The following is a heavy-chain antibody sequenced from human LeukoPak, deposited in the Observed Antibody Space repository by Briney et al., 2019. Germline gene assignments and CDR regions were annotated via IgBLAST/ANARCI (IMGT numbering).Heavy chain of an antibody. CDR2: IYYSGST. CDR3: ARHEVSGWYYFDY. V-gene: IGHV4-59*08. D-gene: IGHD6-19*01. CDR1: GGSISSYY. Sequence: SETLSLTCTVSGGSISSYYWSWIRQPPGKGLEWIGYIYYSGSTNYNPSLKSRVTISVDTPKNQFSLKLSSVTAADTAVYYCARHEVSGWYYFDYWGQGTLVTVSS. J-gene: IGHJ4*02.